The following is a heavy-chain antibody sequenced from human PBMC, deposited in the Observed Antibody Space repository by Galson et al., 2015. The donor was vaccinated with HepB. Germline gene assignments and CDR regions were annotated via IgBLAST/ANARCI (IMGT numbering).Heavy chain of an antibody. D-gene: IGHD2-8*01. CDR3: ARDGYCTNGVCFRDWLDP. CDR2: VIPLFGTA. Sequence: SVKVSCKASGGTFSSYAISWVRQAPGHGLEWMGGVIPLFGTANYAQKFKGRLTITADESTNTAYMELSSLSSEDTAVYYCARDGYCTNGVCFRDWLDPWGQGTLVTVSS. CDR1: GGTFSSYA. J-gene: IGHJ5*02. V-gene: IGHV1-69*13.